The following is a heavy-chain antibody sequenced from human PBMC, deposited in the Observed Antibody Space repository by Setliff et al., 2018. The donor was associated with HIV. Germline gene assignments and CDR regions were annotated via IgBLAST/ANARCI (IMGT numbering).Heavy chain of an antibody. CDR2: ISAYNGNT. CDR1: GYTFSSYG. V-gene: IGHV1-18*01. D-gene: IGHD6-19*01. CDR3: ARDRELAVACTIDAFDI. Sequence: ASVKVSCKASGYTFSSYGISWVRQAPGQGLEWMGWISAYNGNTNYAQKLQGRVTMTTDTSTSTADMELRSLRSDDTAVYYCARDRELAVACTIDAFDIWGQGTMVTVSS. J-gene: IGHJ3*02.